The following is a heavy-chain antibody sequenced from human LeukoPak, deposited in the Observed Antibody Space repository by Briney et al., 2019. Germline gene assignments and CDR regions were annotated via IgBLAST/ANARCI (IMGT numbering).Heavy chain of an antibody. D-gene: IGHD2-15*01. V-gene: IGHV1-18*01. CDR2: ISAYNGNT. Sequence: GASVKVSCKASGYTFTSYGISWVRQAPGQGLEWMGWISAYNGNTNYAQKLQGRVTMTTDTSTGTAYMELRSLRSDDTAVYYCARLCSGGSCYGLGADYWGQGTLVTVSS. CDR3: ARLCSGGSCYGLGADY. J-gene: IGHJ4*02. CDR1: GYTFTSYG.